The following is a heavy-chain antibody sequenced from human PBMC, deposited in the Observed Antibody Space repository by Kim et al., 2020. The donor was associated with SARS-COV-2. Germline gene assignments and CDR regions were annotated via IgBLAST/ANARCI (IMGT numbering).Heavy chain of an antibody. D-gene: IGHD1-26*01. Sequence: ASVKVSCKASGYTFTDYYMHWVRQAPGQGLEWMGWINPNSGGTNYAQNFQGWVTMTRDTSISTAYMEVSRLKSDDTAVYYCARGTRGRESYYGLAYDIWGQGTMVTVSS. V-gene: IGHV1-2*04. CDR2: INPNSGGT. CDR1: GYTFTDYY. CDR3: ARGTRGRESYYGLAYDI. J-gene: IGHJ3*02.